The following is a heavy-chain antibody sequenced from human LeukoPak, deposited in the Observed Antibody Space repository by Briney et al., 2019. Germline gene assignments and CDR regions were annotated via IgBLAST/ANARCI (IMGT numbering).Heavy chain of an antibody. D-gene: IGHD3-22*01. CDR2: INWNSGSV. J-gene: IGHJ4*02. CDR1: GFNFDGFA. CDR3: AKGTGVYYGPFDS. V-gene: IGHV3-9*01. Sequence: GGPLRLSCAASGFNFDGFALFWVRQAPGQALEYVSGINWNSGSVDFARSVKGRFTTYRDNAKNSLYVQMNSLRVGDTALCYCAKGTGVYYGPFDSWGQGTLVTVSS.